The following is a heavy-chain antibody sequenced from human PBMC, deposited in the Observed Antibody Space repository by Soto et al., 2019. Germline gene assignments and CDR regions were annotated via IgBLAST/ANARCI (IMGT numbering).Heavy chain of an antibody. CDR3: ARGPRNWGVDY. CDR1: GYTFTSYD. Sequence: QVQLVQSGAEVKKPGASVKVSCKAGGYTFTSYDINWMRQSTGQGLERMGWMNPISGNTGYAQKFQGRGTMTRDTSISTAYMELRSLRSEDTAVYYCARGPRNWGVDYLGQGTLVTVSS. D-gene: IGHD7-27*01. CDR2: MNPISGNT. V-gene: IGHV1-8*01. J-gene: IGHJ4*02.